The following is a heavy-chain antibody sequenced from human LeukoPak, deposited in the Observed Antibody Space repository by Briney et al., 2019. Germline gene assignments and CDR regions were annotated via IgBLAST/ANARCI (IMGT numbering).Heavy chain of an antibody. Sequence: GSLRLSCAASRFTFSNYVMNWVRQAPGKGLEWVSGIGGSDGSTYYADSVKGRFTISRDNSKNTLYLQMNSLRAEDTALYYCTKGTWIQLWSLFDSWGQGTLVTVSS. CDR3: TKGTWIQLWSLFDS. CDR1: RFTFSNYV. CDR2: IGGSDGST. D-gene: IGHD5-18*01. V-gene: IGHV3-23*01. J-gene: IGHJ4*02.